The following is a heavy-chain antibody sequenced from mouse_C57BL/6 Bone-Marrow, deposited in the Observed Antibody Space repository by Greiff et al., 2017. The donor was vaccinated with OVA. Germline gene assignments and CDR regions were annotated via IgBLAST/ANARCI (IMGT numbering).Heavy chain of an antibody. D-gene: IGHD3-1*01. CDR1: GFNIKDDY. Sequence: EVQLVESGAELVRPGASVKLSCTASGFNIKDDYMHWVKQRPEQGLEWIGWIDPENGDTEYASKFQGKATITADTSSNTAYLQLSSLTSEDTAVYYCTTRGRASYWGQGTLVTVSA. CDR2: IDPENGDT. J-gene: IGHJ3*01. V-gene: IGHV14-4*01. CDR3: TTRGRASY.